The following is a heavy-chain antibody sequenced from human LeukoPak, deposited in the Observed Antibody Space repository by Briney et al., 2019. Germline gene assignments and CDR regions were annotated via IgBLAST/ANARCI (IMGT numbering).Heavy chain of an antibody. Sequence: PGGSLRLPCAASGFTVSTNCMTWVRQAPGKGLEWVSTIYSGGTTYYADSVMGRFTISIHNSRNTLYLQMNSLRAEDTAVYYCARKASNFDYWGQGTLVTVSS. CDR3: ARKASNFDY. J-gene: IGHJ4*02. CDR1: GFTVSTNC. CDR2: IYSGGTT. V-gene: IGHV3-53*04.